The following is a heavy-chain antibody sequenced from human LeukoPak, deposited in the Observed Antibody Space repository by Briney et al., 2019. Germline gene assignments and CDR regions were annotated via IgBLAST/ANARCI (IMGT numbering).Heavy chain of an antibody. D-gene: IGHD5-12*01. V-gene: IGHV3-74*01. J-gene: IGHJ4*02. Sequence: PGGSLRLSCAASGFTFSSLWMHWVRQGPGKALVWVSRINSDGTSTNYADSVKGRFTISRDNAKNTLYLQMNRLRAEDTAVYYCARDPHSYSGYDRFDYWGQGTLVTVSS. CDR2: INSDGTST. CDR3: ARDPHSYSGYDRFDY. CDR1: GFTFSSLW.